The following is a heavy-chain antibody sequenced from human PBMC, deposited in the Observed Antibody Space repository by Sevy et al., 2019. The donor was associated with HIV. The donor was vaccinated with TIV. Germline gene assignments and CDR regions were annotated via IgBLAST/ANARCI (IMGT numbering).Heavy chain of an antibody. J-gene: IGHJ4*02. D-gene: IGHD3-10*01. Sequence: GGSLRLSCATSGFSFNDYAMHWVRQAPGKGLEWVSGINWEGSEKDYADSVEGRFTISRNNDKKSLYLQMSSLRREDTAWYFCARGGFYFGSEDYYGKAGYDSWGPGTVVTVSS. V-gene: IGHV3-9*01. CDR2: INWEGSEK. CDR1: GFSFNDYA. CDR3: ARGGFYFGSEDYYGKAGYDS.